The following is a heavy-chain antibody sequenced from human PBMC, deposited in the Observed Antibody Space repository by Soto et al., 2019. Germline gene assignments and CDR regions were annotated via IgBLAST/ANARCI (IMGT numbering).Heavy chain of an antibody. V-gene: IGHV3-73*01. J-gene: IGHJ4*02. Sequence: DVQLVESGGGLVQPGGSVKLSCAASGFTFSVSSMHWVRQASGKGLEWVGRIRSKANTYATTYAESLNGRFTISRDDSKKTAYLQMNILKSEDTAVYYCTLEGAGFGHWGQGTLVTVSS. CDR1: GFTFSVSS. CDR2: IRSKANTYAT. D-gene: IGHD1-26*01. CDR3: TLEGAGFGH.